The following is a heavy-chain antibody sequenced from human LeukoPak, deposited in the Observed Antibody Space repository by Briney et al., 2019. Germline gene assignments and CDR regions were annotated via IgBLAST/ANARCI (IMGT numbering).Heavy chain of an antibody. Sequence: SETLSLTCAVYGGSFSGYYWSWIRQPPGKGLEWIGEINHSGSTNYNPSLKSRVTISVDTSKNQFSLKLSSVTAADTAVYYCASVGHSGSYRNYFDYWGQGTLVTVSS. CDR2: INHSGST. D-gene: IGHD1-26*01. CDR3: ASVGHSGSYRNYFDY. V-gene: IGHV4-34*01. CDR1: GGSFSGYY. J-gene: IGHJ4*02.